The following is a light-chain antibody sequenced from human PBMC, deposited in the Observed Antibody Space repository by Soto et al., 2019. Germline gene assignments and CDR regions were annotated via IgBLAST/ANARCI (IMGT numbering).Light chain of an antibody. CDR2: GAS. V-gene: IGKV3-15*01. Sequence: EILMTQSPATLSVSPGERVILSCRASQSDGSTLAWYQQKPGQAPRLLIRGASTRATGVPARFSGSGSGTEFTLTISSLQSEDFAVYYSQQYSTSLTFGGGTTLEIK. CDR1: QSDGST. J-gene: IGKJ4*02. CDR3: QQYSTSLT.